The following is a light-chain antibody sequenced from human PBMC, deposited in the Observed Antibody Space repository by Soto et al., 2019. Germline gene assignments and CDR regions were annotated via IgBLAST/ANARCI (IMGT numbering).Light chain of an antibody. V-gene: IGLV3-1*01. CDR2: EDS. CDR3: QVWDSSTVV. CDR1: KLGNKY. J-gene: IGLJ2*01. Sequence: SYELTQPPSVSVSPGQTATITCSGDKLGNKYTSWSQQKPGQSPVLVIYEDSKRPSGIPERISGSNSGSTVTLTISGAQAMDEADYYCQVWDSSTVVFGGGTKLTVL.